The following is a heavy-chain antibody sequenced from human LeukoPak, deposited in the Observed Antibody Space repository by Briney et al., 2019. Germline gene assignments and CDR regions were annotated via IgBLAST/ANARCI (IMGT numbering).Heavy chain of an antibody. CDR3: ARSSSVAVAGSRFDY. CDR1: GGSISSYY. D-gene: IGHD6-13*01. J-gene: IGHJ4*02. CDR2: IYYSGST. Sequence: PSETLSLTCTVSGGSISSYYWSWIRRPPGKGLEWIGYIYYSGSTNYNPSLKSRVTISVDTSKNQFSLKLSSVTAADTAVYYCARSSSVAVAGSRFDYWGQGALVTVSS. V-gene: IGHV4-59*01.